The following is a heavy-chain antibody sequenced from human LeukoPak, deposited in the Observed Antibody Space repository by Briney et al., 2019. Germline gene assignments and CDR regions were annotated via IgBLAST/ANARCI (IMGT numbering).Heavy chain of an antibody. J-gene: IGHJ3*02. D-gene: IGHD3-10*01. Sequence: SETLSLTCTVSGGSISRYYWSWIRRPPGKGLEWIGYIDDSGNTDYNPSLKSQVTISVDRSKNQLSLKLSFVTAADTAVYYCARSDYHGSGSHTVFDAFDIWSQGTRVTVSS. V-gene: IGHV4-59*01. CDR1: GGSISRYY. CDR2: IDDSGNT. CDR3: ARSDYHGSGSHTVFDAFDI.